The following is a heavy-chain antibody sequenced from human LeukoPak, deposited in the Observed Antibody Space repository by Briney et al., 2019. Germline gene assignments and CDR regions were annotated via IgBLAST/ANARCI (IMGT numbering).Heavy chain of an antibody. CDR3: AKIPSRVVVTTTP. CDR2: ISTSGGST. V-gene: IGHV3-23*01. D-gene: IGHD2-21*02. CDR1: GFTFSSYV. Sequence: GGSLRLSCEASGFTFSSYVMSWVRQAPGKGLEWVSSISTSGGSTYYADSVKGRFTISRDTSKNTLYLQMNSLRAEDTAVYYCAKIPSRVVVTTTPWGQGTLVTVSS. J-gene: IGHJ5*02.